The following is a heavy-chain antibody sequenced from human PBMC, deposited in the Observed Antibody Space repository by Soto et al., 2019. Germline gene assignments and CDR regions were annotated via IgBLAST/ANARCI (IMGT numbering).Heavy chain of an antibody. CDR2: TYYRSKWYN. D-gene: IGHD3-22*01. CDR1: GYSYSVNSSA. Sequence: SQPLKLNRSISGYSYSVNSSAWNCIRHSPSGGLEWLGRTYYRSKWYNGYAVSVKRRITVTPDTSKNQFSLQLNSVTPEDTAVYYFAKEFADKGNSSTYFAYWGQGAL. V-gene: IGHV6-1*01. J-gene: IGHJ4*02. CDR3: AKEFADKGNSSTYFAY.